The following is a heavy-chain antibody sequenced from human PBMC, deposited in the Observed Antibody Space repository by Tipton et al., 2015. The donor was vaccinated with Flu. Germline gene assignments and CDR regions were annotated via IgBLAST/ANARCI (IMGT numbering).Heavy chain of an antibody. CDR3: ARSGFIAANRGAFDI. Sequence: QSGPEVKKPGESLKISCKGSGYSFTSYWIGWVRQMPGKGLEWMGIIYPGDSDTRYSPSFQGQFTISADKSISTAYLQWSSLKASDTAMYYCARSGFIAANRGAFDIWGQGTMVTVSS. J-gene: IGHJ3*02. CDR1: GYSFTSYW. CDR2: IYPGDSDT. D-gene: IGHD6-25*01. V-gene: IGHV5-51*03.